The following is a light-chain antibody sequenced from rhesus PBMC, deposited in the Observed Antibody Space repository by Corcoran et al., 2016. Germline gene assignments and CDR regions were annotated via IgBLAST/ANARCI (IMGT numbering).Light chain of an antibody. Sequence: DTVMTQTPLSLPVTPGEPASISCRSSQSLLDSGDGTTYSDWYLQRPGQSPQLLIYEVSNRASGVPDMFSGIGSYTDFTLKISRVESEDVGVYYCMQAVAFPYTFGQGTKVGIK. CDR1: QSLLDSGDGTTY. J-gene: IGKJ2*01. CDR3: MQAVAFPYT. CDR2: EVS. V-gene: IGKV2-104*02.